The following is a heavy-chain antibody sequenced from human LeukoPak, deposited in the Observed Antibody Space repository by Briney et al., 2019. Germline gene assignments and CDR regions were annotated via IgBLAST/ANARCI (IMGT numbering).Heavy chain of an antibody. D-gene: IGHD6-13*01. CDR2: IYYSGST. J-gene: IGHJ6*02. V-gene: IGHV4-59*08. Sequence: PSETLSLTCTVSGGSISSYYWSWIRQPPGKGLEWIGYIYYSGSTNYNPSLKSRVTISVDTSKNQFSLKLSSVTAADAAVYYCARHEVAGNYYYYGMDVWGQGTTVTVSS. CDR3: ARHEVAGNYYYYGMDV. CDR1: GGSISSYY.